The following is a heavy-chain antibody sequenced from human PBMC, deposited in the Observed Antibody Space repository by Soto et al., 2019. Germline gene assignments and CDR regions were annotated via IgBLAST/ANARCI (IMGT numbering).Heavy chain of an antibody. V-gene: IGHV4-30-4*01. CDR3: ARFRGLVATLARVYYYYYGMDV. D-gene: IGHD5-12*01. CDR1: GGSISSGDYY. CDR2: IYYSGST. J-gene: IGHJ6*02. Sequence: PSETLSLTCTVSGGSISSGDYYWSWIRQPPGKGLEWIGYIYYSGSTYYNPSLKSRVTISVDTSKKQFSLKLSSVTAADTAVYYCARFRGLVATLARVYYYYYGMDVWGQGTTVTVSS.